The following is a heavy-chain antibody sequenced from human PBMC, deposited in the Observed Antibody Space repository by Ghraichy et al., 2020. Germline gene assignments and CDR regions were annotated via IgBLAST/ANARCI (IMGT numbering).Heavy chain of an antibody. D-gene: IGHD5-18*01. J-gene: IGHJ4*02. V-gene: IGHV3-74*01. CDR3: VRDLRYNYGYEIYQSGYYFDY. Sequence: GGSLRLSCAASGFTFSSYWMHWVRQAPGKGLVWVSRINTGGSSTNYAGSVKGRFTISRDDAQNTLYLQMDSLRAEDTAVYYCVRDLRYNYGYEIYQSGYYFDYWGQGTLVTVSS. CDR1: GFTFSSYW. CDR2: INTGGSST.